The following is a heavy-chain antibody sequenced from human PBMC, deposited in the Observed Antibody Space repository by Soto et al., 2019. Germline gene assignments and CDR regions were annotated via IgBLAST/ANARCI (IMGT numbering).Heavy chain of an antibody. CDR2: ITSSGDST. D-gene: IGHD3-16*01. J-gene: IGHJ5*01. V-gene: IGHV3-23*01. Sequence: EVQLLESGGGLVQPGGFLRLSCAASGFRFSNYAMSWVRQAPGKGLEWVSSITSSGDSTYFADSVKGRFTISRDNSKNTLYLQLNSLRDEDTAVYYCTNGPLITGDSWGQGTLVTVSS. CDR1: GFRFSNYA. CDR3: TNGPLITGDS.